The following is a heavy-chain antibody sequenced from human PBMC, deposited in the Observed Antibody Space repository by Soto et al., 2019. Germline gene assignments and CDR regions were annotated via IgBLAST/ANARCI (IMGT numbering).Heavy chain of an antibody. D-gene: IGHD3-22*01. CDR2: IYNSEST. CDR3: AREGESSGYHF. Sequence: SETLSLTCTVAGGSISSYYWSWIRQPPGKGLEWIGYIYNSESTNYNPSLRSRVTISVDTSKNQFSLKLSSVTAADTAVYYGAREGESSGYHFWGQGTLVTVSS. CDR1: GGSISSYY. V-gene: IGHV4-59*01. J-gene: IGHJ4*02.